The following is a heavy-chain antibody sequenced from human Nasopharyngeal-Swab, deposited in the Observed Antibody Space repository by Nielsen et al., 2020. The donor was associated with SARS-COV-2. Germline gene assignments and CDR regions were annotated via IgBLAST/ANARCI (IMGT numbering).Heavy chain of an antibody. CDR3: TLAAAERSHTGRYGMDV. J-gene: IGHJ6*02. Sequence: SVKVSCKASGGTFSSYAISWVRQAPGQGLEWMGGIIPIFGTANYAQKFQGRVTITADESTSTAYMELSSPRSEDTAVYYCTLAAAERSHTGRYGMDVWGQGTTVTVSS. CDR2: IIPIFGTA. CDR1: GGTFSSYA. V-gene: IGHV1-69*13. D-gene: IGHD6-13*01.